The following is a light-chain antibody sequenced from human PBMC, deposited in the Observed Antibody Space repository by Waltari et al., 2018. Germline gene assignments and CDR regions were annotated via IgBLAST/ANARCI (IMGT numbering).Light chain of an antibody. Sequence: SYELTQPSSVSVSPGQTAKILCSGDILANKYARWFQKKPGQAPLLLIYEDSERPPEVPGRFSGSSSGTTVTLTITGAHVDDEADYYCFSAADNNWVFGGGTKLTVL. CDR1: ILANKY. CDR2: EDS. V-gene: IGLV3-27*01. CDR3: FSAADNNWV. J-gene: IGLJ3*02.